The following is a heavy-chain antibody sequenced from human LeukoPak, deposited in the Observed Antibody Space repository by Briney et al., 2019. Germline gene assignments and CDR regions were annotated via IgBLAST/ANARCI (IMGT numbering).Heavy chain of an antibody. V-gene: IGHV3-23*01. J-gene: IGHJ5*02. CDR1: GIAFSDSA. D-gene: IGHD6-19*01. CDR3: VKGACSSGCSGNH. Sequence: GGSLRLSCAASGIAFSDSAMYWVRQAPGKGLERVSVITDSYNTYYTDSVKGRFTVSRDNSRKTLFLQMNSLRVDDTALYYCVKGACSSGCSGNHWGQGTRVIVSS. CDR2: ITDSYNT.